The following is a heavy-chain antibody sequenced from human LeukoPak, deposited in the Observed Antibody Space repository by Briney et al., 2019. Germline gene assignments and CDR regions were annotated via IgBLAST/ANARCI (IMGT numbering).Heavy chain of an antibody. CDR3: ARDNSGSYFEFDY. D-gene: IGHD1-26*01. Sequence: PGGSLRLSCAASGFTFSSYAMSWVRQAPGKGLEWVSAISGSGGSTYYADSVKGRFTISRDNSKNTLYLQMNSLRAEDTAVYYCARDNSGSYFEFDYWGQGTLVTVSS. V-gene: IGHV3-23*01. CDR1: GFTFSSYA. CDR2: ISGSGGST. J-gene: IGHJ4*02.